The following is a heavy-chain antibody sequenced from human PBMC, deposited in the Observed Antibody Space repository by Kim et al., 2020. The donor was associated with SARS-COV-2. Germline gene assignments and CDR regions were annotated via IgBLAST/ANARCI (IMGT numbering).Heavy chain of an antibody. CDR3: VRGRRDGYNYFDY. Sequence: DNPSVKSRLIISLDKSKNQLSLKLSSVTAADTAVYYCVRGRRDGYNYFDYWGQGTLVTVSS. D-gene: IGHD5-12*01. J-gene: IGHJ4*02. V-gene: IGHV4-31*02.